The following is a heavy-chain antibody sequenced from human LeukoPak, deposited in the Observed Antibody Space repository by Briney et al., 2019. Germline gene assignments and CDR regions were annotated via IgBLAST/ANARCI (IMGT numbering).Heavy chain of an antibody. V-gene: IGHV3-21*01. CDR2: ISSSSSYI. D-gene: IGHD4-23*01. Sequence: GGSLRLSCAASGFTFSSYSMNWVRQAPGKGLEWVSSISSSSSYIYYADSVKGLFTISRDNAKNSLYLQMNSLRAEDTAVYYCARDPGGHFNYWGQGTLVTVSS. CDR3: ARDPGGHFNY. CDR1: GFTFSSYS. J-gene: IGHJ4*02.